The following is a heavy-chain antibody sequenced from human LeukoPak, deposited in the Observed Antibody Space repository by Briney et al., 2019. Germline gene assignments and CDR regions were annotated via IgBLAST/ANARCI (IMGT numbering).Heavy chain of an antibody. CDR1: GYTFTGYY. CDR3: VRHYYDRSGYYYYYFDC. CDR2: INPNSGGT. D-gene: IGHD3-22*01. V-gene: IGHV1-2*06. Sequence: ASVTVSCKASGYTFTGYYMHWVRQAPGQGLEWMGRINPNSGGTNYAQKFQGRVTMTRDTSINTAYMELSRLRSDDTAVYYCVRHYYDRSGYYYYYFDCLGQGTLVTDSS. J-gene: IGHJ4*02.